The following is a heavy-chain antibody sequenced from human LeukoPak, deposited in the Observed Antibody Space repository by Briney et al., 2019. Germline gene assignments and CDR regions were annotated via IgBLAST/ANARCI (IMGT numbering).Heavy chain of an antibody. Sequence: QPGRSLRLSCAASGFTFSNYGMHWVRQAAGKGLEWVAVIWYDGSIKFYADSVKGRFTISRDNSKNTLYLQMNSLRAEDTALYYCAKDGNWNHGFDPWGQGTLVTVSS. D-gene: IGHD1-14*01. CDR2: IWYDGSIK. J-gene: IGHJ5*02. V-gene: IGHV3-33*06. CDR1: GFTFSNYG. CDR3: AKDGNWNHGFDP.